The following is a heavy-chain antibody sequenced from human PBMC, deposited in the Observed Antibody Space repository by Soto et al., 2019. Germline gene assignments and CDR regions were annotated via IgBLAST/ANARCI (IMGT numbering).Heavy chain of an antibody. Sequence: EVQLLESGGGLVQPGGSLRLSCAASGFTVSSYAMSWVRQAPGKGLEWVSVISGSGSTYYADSVKDRFTISRDSTKNTVYLQMNSLRAEDTAVYYCAKALRFTITTGDPMDAWGRGTTFTVSS. CDR3: AKALRFTITTGDPMDA. CDR1: GFTVSSYA. V-gene: IGHV3-23*01. J-gene: IGHJ6*03. D-gene: IGHD3-10*01. CDR2: ISGSGST.